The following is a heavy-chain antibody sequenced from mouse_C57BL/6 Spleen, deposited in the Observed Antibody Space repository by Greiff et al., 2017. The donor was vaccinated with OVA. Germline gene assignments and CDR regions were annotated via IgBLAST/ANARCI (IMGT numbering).Heavy chain of an antibody. CDR2: INPNNGGT. Sequence: VQLQQSGPELVKPGASVKISCKASGYTFTDYYMNWVKQSHGKSLEWIGDINPNNGGTSYNQKFKGKATLTVDKSSSTAYMELRSLTSEDSAVYYCARYDYDGVWYFDVWGTGTTGTVSS. V-gene: IGHV1-26*01. D-gene: IGHD2-4*01. CDR1: GYTFTDYY. J-gene: IGHJ1*03. CDR3: ARYDYDGVWYFDV.